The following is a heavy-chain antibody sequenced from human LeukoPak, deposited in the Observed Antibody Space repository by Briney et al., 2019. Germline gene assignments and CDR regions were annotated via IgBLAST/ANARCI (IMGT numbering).Heavy chain of an antibody. CDR2: MNPNSGNT. CDR1: GYTSTSYD. V-gene: IGHV1-8*01. J-gene: IGHJ6*02. D-gene: IGHD3-3*01. Sequence: ASVKVSCKASGYTSTSYDINWVRQATGQGLEWMGWMNPNSGNTGYAQKFQGRVTMTRNTSISTAYMELSSLRSEDTAVYYCARGLPPRPYYDFWSGYYRSPYGMDVWGQGTTVTVSS. CDR3: ARGLPPRPYYDFWSGYYRSPYGMDV.